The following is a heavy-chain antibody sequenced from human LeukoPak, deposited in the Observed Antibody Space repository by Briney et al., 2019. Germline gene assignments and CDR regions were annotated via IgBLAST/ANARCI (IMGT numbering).Heavy chain of an antibody. Sequence: GGSLRLSCAASGFTFSSYSMNWVRQAPGKGLGWVSSISSSSYIYYADSVKGRFTISRDNAKNSLYLQMNSLRAEDTAVYYCARVMGRYCSSTSSYVDYWGQGTLVTVSS. J-gene: IGHJ4*02. V-gene: IGHV3-21*01. CDR2: ISSSSYI. D-gene: IGHD2-2*01. CDR1: GFTFSSYS. CDR3: ARVMGRYCSSTSSYVDY.